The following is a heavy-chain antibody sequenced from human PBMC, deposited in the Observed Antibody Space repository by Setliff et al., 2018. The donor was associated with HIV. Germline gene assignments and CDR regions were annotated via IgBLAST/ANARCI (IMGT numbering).Heavy chain of an antibody. V-gene: IGHV1-69*10. D-gene: IGHD1-1*01. CDR3: ARGSNPTGNYDFYFLDV. J-gene: IGHJ6*03. Sequence: SVKVSCKASGGTFRTYAISWVRQAPGQGLEWMGGIIPMLRVAKYVQNLQDRVTITADKSTGTAYMELSGLRSEGTAVYYCARGSNPTGNYDFYFLDVWGKGTTVTVSS. CDR1: GGTFRTYA. CDR2: IIPMLRVA.